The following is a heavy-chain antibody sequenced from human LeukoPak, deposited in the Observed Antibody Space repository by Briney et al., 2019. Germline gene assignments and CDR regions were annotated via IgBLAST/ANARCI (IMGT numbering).Heavy chain of an antibody. J-gene: IGHJ5*02. V-gene: IGHV4-31*01. CDR3: AREGNVDTRWFDP. Sequence: PSETLSLTCTVSGGSIRSGDYYWNWIRQHPVKGLEWIGYIYYSGSTNYSPSLESQVTISVDTSKNQFSLKLTSVTAADTAVYYCAREGNVDTRWFDPWGQGTLVTVSS. CDR2: IYYSGST. D-gene: IGHD5-18*01. CDR1: GGSIRSGDYY.